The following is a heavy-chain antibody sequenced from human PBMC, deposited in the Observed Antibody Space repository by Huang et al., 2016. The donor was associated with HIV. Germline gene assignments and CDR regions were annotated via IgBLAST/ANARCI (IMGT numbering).Heavy chain of an antibody. CDR3: ARYRLTGTFLDS. V-gene: IGHV7-4-1*02. CDR1: GYTFTTYS. Sequence: QVQLVQSGSELRKPGASVKVSCKASGYTFTTYSLIWVRQDPGQGLEWMGWINNNTGKPTYAQGFTGRFVFSLDTTVNTAYLQISSLKTDDTAKYFCARYRLTGTFLDSWGQGTQVTVSS. D-gene: IGHD3-9*01. J-gene: IGHJ4*02. CDR2: INNNTGKP.